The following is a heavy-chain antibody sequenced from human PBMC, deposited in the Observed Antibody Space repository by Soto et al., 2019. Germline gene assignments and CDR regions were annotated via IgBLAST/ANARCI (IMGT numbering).Heavy chain of an antibody. CDR1: GYTFTSYA. CDR3: ARGLRAVAGAGVHYYYGMDV. CDR2: TNAGNGNT. V-gene: IGHV1-3*01. D-gene: IGHD6-19*01. J-gene: IGHJ6*02. Sequence: QVQLVQSGAEVKKPGASVKVSCKASGYTFTSYATHWVRQAPTQRLEWMAWTNAGNGNTKYSQKFHGRVTITRVTCESQGYMELSGLRSGDTAVYYGARGLRAVAGAGVHYYYGMDVWGQGTTVTVCS.